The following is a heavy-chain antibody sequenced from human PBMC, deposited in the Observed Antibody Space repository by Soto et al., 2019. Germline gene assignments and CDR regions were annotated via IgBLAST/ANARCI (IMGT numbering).Heavy chain of an antibody. CDR1: GGSISSGGYY. D-gene: IGHD1-7*01. CDR3: ARTITGTTFDP. J-gene: IGHJ5*02. CDR2: IYYSGST. V-gene: IGHV4-31*03. Sequence: SETLSLTCTVSGGSISSGGYYWSWIRQHPGKGLEWIGYIYYSGSTYYNPSLKSRVTISVDTSKNQFSLKLSSVTAADTAVYYCARTITGTTFDPWGQGTLVTVSS.